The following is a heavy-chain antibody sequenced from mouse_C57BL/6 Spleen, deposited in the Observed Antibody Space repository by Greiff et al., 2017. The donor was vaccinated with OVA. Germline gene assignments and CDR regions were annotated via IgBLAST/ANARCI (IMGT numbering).Heavy chain of an antibody. CDR3: ARSTVVDWYFDV. D-gene: IGHD1-1*01. J-gene: IGHJ1*03. V-gene: IGHV1-18*01. CDR2: INPNNGGT. Sequence: VQLQQSGPELVKPGASVKIPCKASGYTITDYNMDWVKQSHGKSLEWIGDINPNNGGTIYNQKFKGKATLTVDKSSSTAYMELRSLTSEDTAVYYCARSTVVDWYFDVWGTGTTVTVSS. CDR1: GYTITDYN.